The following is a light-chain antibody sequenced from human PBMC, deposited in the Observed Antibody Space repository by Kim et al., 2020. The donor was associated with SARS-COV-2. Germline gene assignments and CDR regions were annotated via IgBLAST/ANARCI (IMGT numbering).Light chain of an antibody. CDR1: SGSIASNY. V-gene: IGLV6-57*04. CDR2: EDD. J-gene: IGLJ3*02. CDR3: QSFDNTNPLWV. Sequence: NFMLTQPHSVSESPGKTVTISCTRSSGSIASNYVQWYQQRPGSAPTILIYEDDRRPSGVPDRFSGSIDTSSNSASLSVFGVEAEDEADYYCQSFDNTNPLWVFGGGTQLTVL.